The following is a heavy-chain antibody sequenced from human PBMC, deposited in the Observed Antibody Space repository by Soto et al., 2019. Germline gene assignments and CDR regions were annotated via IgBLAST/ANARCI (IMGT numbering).Heavy chain of an antibody. D-gene: IGHD4-17*01. CDR3: APWHLRVHAYDI. CDR1: GLTVSGKKY. CDR2: LYDIDGT. Sequence: GGALRVSCAASGLTVSGKKYLAWVRQAPGKGLEWVSALYDIDGTYYADSVKGRFTTSGGSSKTIVYLQMNSLRPEDTAVYYCAPWHLRVHAYDIWGHGTAVTVS. V-gene: IGHV3-53*01. J-gene: IGHJ3*02.